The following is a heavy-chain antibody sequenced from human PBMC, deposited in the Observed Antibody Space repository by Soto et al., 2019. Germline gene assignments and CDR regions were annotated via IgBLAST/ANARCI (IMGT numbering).Heavy chain of an antibody. CDR3: TRGEYSSSGYGELDGTLMFDP. V-gene: IGHV3-49*03. CDR1: GFTFGDYA. J-gene: IGHJ5*02. Sequence: EVQLVESGGGLVQPGRSLRLSCTASGFTFGDYAMSWFRQAPGKGLEWVGFIRSKAYGGTTEYAASVKGRFTISRDESKSIAYLQMNSLKTEDTAVYYCTRGEYSSSGYGELDGTLMFDPWGQGTLVTVSS. CDR2: IRSKAYGGTT. D-gene: IGHD6-13*01.